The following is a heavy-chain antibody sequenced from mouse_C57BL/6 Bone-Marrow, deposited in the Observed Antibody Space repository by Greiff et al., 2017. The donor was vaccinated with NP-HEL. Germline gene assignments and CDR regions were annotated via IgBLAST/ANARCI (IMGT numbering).Heavy chain of an antibody. CDR1: GYTFTDYN. V-gene: IGHV1-22*01. CDR2: INPNNGGT. Sequence: VQLQQSGPELVKPGASVKMSCKASGYTFTDYNMHWVKQSHGKSLEWIGYINPNNGGTSYNQKFKGKATLTVNKSSSTAYMELRSLTSEDSAVYYCAINYGSSHWYFDVWGTGTTVTVSS. D-gene: IGHD1-1*01. CDR3: AINYGSSHWYFDV. J-gene: IGHJ1*03.